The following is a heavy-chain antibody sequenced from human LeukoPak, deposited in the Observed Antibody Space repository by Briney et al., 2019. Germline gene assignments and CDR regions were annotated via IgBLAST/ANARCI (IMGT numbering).Heavy chain of an antibody. J-gene: IGHJ3*02. D-gene: IGHD6-13*01. CDR2: INPNSGGT. CDR1: GYTFTGYY. Sequence: ASVKVSCKASGYTFTGYYMHWVRQAPGQGLEWMGWINPNSGGTNYAQKFQGRVTMTRDTSISTAYMELSRLRSDDTAVYYCARDIAAAGTIGDAFDIWGKGTTVTVSS. V-gene: IGHV1-2*02. CDR3: ARDIAAAGTIGDAFDI.